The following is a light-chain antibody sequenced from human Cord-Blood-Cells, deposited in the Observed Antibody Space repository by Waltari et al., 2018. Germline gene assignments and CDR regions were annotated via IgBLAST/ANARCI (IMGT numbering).Light chain of an antibody. CDR1: SSDVGSYNR. CDR2: EVS. CDR3: SSYTSSSTSV. Sequence: QSALTQPPSVSGSPGQSVTISCTGTSSDVGSYNRVSWYQQPPGTAPKRMIYEVSNRPSGVPDRFSGSKSGNTASLTISGLQAEDEADYYCSSYTSSSTSVFGGGTKLTVL. J-gene: IGLJ2*01. V-gene: IGLV2-18*02.